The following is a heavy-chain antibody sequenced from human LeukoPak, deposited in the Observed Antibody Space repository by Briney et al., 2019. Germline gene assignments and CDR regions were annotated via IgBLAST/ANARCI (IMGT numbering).Heavy chain of an antibody. V-gene: IGHV3-30*18. J-gene: IGHJ6*02. D-gene: IGHD3-3*01. Sequence: GGSLRLSCVASGFSLSGYWMYWVRQAPGKGLEWVAVISYDGSNKYYADSVKGRFTISRDNSKNTLYLQMNSLRAEDTAVYYCAKSSRPGLFAEDYYYYYGMDVWGQGTTVTVSS. CDR1: GFSLSGYW. CDR3: AKSSRPGLFAEDYYYYYGMDV. CDR2: ISYDGSNK.